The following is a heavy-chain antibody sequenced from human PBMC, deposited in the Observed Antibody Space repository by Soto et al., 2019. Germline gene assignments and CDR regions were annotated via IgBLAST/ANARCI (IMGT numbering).Heavy chain of an antibody. V-gene: IGHV3-21*01. D-gene: IGHD1-26*01. CDR3: ARLVGAYQHYIDY. J-gene: IGHJ4*02. Sequence: GGSLRLSCAASGFTFSSNSMIWVRQAPGKGLEWVSYIDSTSMHIYYADSVKGRFTITRDNAKKSVYLQMTSLRAENTAVYYCARLVGAYQHYIDYWGQGTLVTVSS. CDR2: IDSTSMHI. CDR1: GFTFSSNS.